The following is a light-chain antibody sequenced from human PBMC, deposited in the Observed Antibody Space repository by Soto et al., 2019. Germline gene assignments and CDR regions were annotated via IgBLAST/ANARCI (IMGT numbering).Light chain of an antibody. J-gene: IGKJ5*01. Sequence: ILLTQSPSSLSASLGDRVTITCRASQAISSYLAWYQQKPGKAPKLLIYAASTLQSGVPSRFSGSGSGTDFTLTISSLQHEDFVTYYCQQLDSYPFTFGQGTRLEI. CDR3: QQLDSYPFT. CDR2: AAS. V-gene: IGKV1-9*01. CDR1: QAISSY.